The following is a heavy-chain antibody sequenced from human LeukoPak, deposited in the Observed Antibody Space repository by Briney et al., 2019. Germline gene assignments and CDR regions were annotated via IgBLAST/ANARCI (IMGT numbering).Heavy chain of an antibody. CDR2: ISYDGSNN. CDR1: GFTFSSFG. V-gene: IGHV3-30*18. J-gene: IGHJ4*02. D-gene: IGHD2-21*02. Sequence: GRSLRLSCAASGFTFSSFGMHWVGQAPGKGLERLAVISYDGSNNYYADSVKGRFTISRGNSRNTLFLQMNSLRAEDTAVYYCAKDRSEVTGRFDYWGQGTLVTVSS. CDR3: AKDRSEVTGRFDY.